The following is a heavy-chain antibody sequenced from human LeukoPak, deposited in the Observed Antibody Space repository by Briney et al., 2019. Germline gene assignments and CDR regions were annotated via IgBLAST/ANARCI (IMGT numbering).Heavy chain of an antibody. CDR3: ARAYANYGDY. CDR1: GYTFNAFF. J-gene: IGHJ4*02. D-gene: IGHD3-10*01. Sequence: ASVKVSCKASGYTFNAFFIHWVRQAPGQGLEWLGWINPHSGDTTYAQNFQGRVTMTRDTSISTIYMEVTSPVSDDTAIYYCARAYANYGDYWGQGTLVTVSS. CDR2: INPHSGDT. V-gene: IGHV1-2*02.